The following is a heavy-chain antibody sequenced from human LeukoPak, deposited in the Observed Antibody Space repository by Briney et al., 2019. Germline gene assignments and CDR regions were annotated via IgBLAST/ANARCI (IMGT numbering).Heavy chain of an antibody. V-gene: IGHV4-39*01. CDR2: TYYGGST. CDR1: GGSISSSDCY. J-gene: IGHJ4*02. Sequence: SETLSLTCTVSGGSISSSDCYWGWIRQPPGKGLEWIGSTYYGGSTYYKPSLNSRVTISVDTSKNQFSLKLSSVTAADTAVYYCVRRHGDYMIDYWGQGTLVTVSS. CDR3: VRRHGDYMIDY. D-gene: IGHD4-17*01.